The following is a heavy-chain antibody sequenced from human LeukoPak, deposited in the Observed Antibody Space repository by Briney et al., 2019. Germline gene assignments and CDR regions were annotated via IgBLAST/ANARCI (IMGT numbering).Heavy chain of an antibody. J-gene: IGHJ4*02. CDR2: ISSSGSTI. CDR3: ARDKIVGATYFDY. Sequence: GGSLRLSCAASGFTFSSYWMSWIRQAPGKGLERVSYISSSGSTIYYADSVKGRFTISRDNAKNSLFLQMNSLRAEDTAVYYCARDKIVGATYFDYWGQGTLVTVSS. CDR1: GFTFSSYW. D-gene: IGHD1-26*01. V-gene: IGHV3-48*04.